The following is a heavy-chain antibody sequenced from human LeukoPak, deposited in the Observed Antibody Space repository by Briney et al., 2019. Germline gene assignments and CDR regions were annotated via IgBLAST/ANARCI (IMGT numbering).Heavy chain of an antibody. V-gene: IGHV4-59*01. CDR1: GGSITGYH. CDR2: IYHSGST. J-gene: IGHJ4*02. CDR3: ARDAVAGRVYYFDY. Sequence: SETLSLTCIVSGGSITGYHWGWIRQPPGKGLEWIGYIYHSGSTKYNPSLKSRVTMSVDTSKNHFSLKLSSVTAADTAVYYCARDAVAGRVYYFDYWGQGILVTVSS. D-gene: IGHD6-19*01.